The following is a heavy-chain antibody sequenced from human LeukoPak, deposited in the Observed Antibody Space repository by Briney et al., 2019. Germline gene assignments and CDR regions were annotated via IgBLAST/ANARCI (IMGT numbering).Heavy chain of an antibody. V-gene: IGHV3-53*01. J-gene: IGHJ4*02. Sequence: GGSLRLSCAASGFTLGYNYMTWVRQAPGKGLEWVSAIYDGGGTYYADSVKGRFTMSRDNSKSTLYLQMNSLRADDTAVYYCARGYSSPMGGQGILVTVSS. D-gene: IGHD6-13*01. CDR2: IYDGGGT. CDR3: ARGYSSPM. CDR1: GFTLGYNY.